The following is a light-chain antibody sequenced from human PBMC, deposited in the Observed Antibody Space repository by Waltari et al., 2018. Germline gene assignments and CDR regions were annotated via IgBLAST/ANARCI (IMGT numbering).Light chain of an antibody. V-gene: IGLV3-10*01. Sequence: SYELTQPPSVSVSPGQTARITCSGDALPKQSAYWYQQKSDQAPVLVIYEDSKRPSGIPERFSGSSSGTMATLTISGAQVEDEADYYCYSTDSSGNHINVFGSGTKVTVL. CDR3: YSTDSSGNHINV. CDR2: EDS. CDR1: ALPKQS. J-gene: IGLJ6*01.